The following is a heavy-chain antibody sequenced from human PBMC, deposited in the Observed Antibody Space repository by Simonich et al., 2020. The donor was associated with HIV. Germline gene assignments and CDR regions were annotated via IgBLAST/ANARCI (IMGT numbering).Heavy chain of an antibody. D-gene: IGHD4-17*01. J-gene: IGHJ4*02. CDR1: GGSFRVYY. V-gene: IGHV4-34*01. Sequence: QVQLQQWGAGLLKPSETLSLPCAVYGGSFRVYYWRWIRQPPGKGLEGIGEINHNGSTNYNPSLKSRVTISVDTSKNQFSLKLSSVTAADTAVYYCARRHPTTVTTPYFDYWGQGTLVTVSS. CDR2: INHNGST. CDR3: ARRHPTTVTTPYFDY.